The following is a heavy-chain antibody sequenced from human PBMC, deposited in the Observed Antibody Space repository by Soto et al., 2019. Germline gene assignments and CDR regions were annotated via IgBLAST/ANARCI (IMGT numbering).Heavy chain of an antibody. V-gene: IGHV3-23*01. CDR1: GFTFSSYA. CDR3: AKGRGYCSSTSCYVGSDY. J-gene: IGHJ4*02. Sequence: SLRLSCAASGFTFSSYAMSWVRQAPGKGLEWVSAISGSGGSTYYADSVKGRFTISRDNSKNTLYLQMNSLRAEDTAVYYCAKGRGYCSSTSCYVGSDYWGQGTLVTVS. D-gene: IGHD2-2*01. CDR2: ISGSGGST.